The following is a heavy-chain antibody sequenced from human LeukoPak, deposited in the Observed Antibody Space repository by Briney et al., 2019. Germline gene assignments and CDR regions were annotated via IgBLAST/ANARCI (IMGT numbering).Heavy chain of an antibody. CDR3: AKMYNWNPTGAFDI. D-gene: IGHD1-20*01. Sequence: PGGSLRLSCAASGFTFSSYAMHWVRQAPGKGLEWVAVISYDGSNKYYADSVKGRFTISRDNSKNTLYLQMNSLRAEDTAVYYCAKMYNWNPTGAFDIWGQGTMVTVSS. CDR2: ISYDGSNK. J-gene: IGHJ3*02. CDR1: GFTFSSYA. V-gene: IGHV3-30-3*02.